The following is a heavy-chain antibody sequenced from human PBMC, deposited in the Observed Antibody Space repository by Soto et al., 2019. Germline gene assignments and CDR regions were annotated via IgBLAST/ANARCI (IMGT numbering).Heavy chain of an antibody. CDR2: IGIGSSTT. CDR1: GFTVSSNY. Sequence: PGGSLRLSCAASGFTVSSNYMNWVRQAPGKGLEWVSYIGIGSSTTYYADSVKGRFTISRDNAKNSLYLQMNSLRAEDTAVYYCARDQLYYNDISGRPLNAFDVWGQGTMVTVSS. D-gene: IGHD3-22*01. V-gene: IGHV3-48*01. J-gene: IGHJ3*01. CDR3: ARDQLYYNDISGRPLNAFDV.